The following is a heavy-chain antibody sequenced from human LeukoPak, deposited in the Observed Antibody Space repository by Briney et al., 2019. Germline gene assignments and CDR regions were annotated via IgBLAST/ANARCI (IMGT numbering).Heavy chain of an antibody. J-gene: IGHJ4*02. D-gene: IGHD5-18*01. CDR2: IRGRGGST. V-gene: IGHV3-23*01. CDR1: GFTFSSYA. Sequence: GGPLRLSCSASGFTFSSYAMSWARQAPGKGLVWVSAIRGRGGSTYYADSVEGRFTISNDNSKNTLYLQMHRLSAEGTAVSYCAKDQGQLWHPQPAGGGQGTLVTVSS. CDR3: AKDQGQLWHPQPAG.